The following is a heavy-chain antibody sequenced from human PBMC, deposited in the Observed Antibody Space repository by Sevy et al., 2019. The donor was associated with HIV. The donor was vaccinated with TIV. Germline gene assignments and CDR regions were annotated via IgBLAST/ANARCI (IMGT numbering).Heavy chain of an antibody. J-gene: IGHJ4*02. CDR3: ARAGVTYSSRSFDY. V-gene: IGHV1-69*13. CDR1: GGTFSSYA. D-gene: IGHD6-13*01. CDR2: IIPIFGTA. Sequence: ASVKVSCKASGGTFSSYAISWVRQAPGQGLEWMGGIIPIFGTANYAQKFQGRVTITADESTGTAYMELSSLRSEDTAVYYCARAGVTYSSRSFDYWGQGTLVTVSS.